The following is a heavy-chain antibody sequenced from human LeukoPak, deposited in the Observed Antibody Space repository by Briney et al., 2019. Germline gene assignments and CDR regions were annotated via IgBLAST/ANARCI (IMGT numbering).Heavy chain of an antibody. Sequence: PGGSLRLSCVASGFTFSGSAIHWVRQASGGKGLEWVGRTRSIGNNYATACAASVKGRFTISRDDSKNTAYLQMNSLETEDTAVYYCTTPSSSGSYQYWGQGTLVTVSS. J-gene: IGHJ4*02. CDR1: GFTFSGSA. CDR2: TRSIGNNYAT. V-gene: IGHV3-73*01. D-gene: IGHD1-26*01. CDR3: TTPSSSGSYQY.